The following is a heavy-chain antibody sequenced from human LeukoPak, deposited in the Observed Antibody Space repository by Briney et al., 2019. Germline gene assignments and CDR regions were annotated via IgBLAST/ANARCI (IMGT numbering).Heavy chain of an antibody. CDR2: ISYDGSNK. V-gene: IGHV3-30*18. D-gene: IGHD3-22*01. CDR3: AKLVYDSSGYSLDY. Sequence: GGSLRLSCAASGFTFSSYGMHWVRQAPGKGLEWVAVISYDGSNKYYADSVKGRFTISRDNSKNTLYLQMNSLRAEDTAVYYCAKLVYDSSGYSLDYWGQGTLVTVSS. CDR1: GFTFSSYG. J-gene: IGHJ4*02.